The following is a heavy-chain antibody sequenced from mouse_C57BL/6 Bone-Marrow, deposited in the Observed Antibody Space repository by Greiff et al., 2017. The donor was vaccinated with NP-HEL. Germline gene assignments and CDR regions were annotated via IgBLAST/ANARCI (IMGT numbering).Heavy chain of an antibody. CDR1: GYTFTSYW. V-gene: IGHV1-5*01. J-gene: IGHJ3*01. D-gene: IGHD2-3*01. CDR2: IYPGNSDT. Sequence: VQLQQSGTVLARPGASVKMSCKTSGYTFTSYWMHWVKQRPGQGLEWIGAIYPGNSDTSYNQKFKGKAKLTAVTSASTAYMELSSLTNEDSAVYYRTRDGWFPAWFAYWGQGTLVTVSA. CDR3: TRDGWFPAWFAY.